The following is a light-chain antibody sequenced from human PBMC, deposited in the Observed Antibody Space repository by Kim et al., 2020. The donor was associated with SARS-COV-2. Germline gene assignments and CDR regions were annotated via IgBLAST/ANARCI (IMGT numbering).Light chain of an antibody. CDR3: QQDYSYPRT. J-gene: IGKJ2*02. CDR1: QGISNY. CDR2: GAS. Sequence: SASSRSQVPITFRASQGISNYLALYQPKPGKGPKPLIFGASTLQSRVPTKFSGSGSGARFTLPINCLQSEGFATYYCQQDYSYPRTFRKETTLEI. V-gene: IGKV1-8*01.